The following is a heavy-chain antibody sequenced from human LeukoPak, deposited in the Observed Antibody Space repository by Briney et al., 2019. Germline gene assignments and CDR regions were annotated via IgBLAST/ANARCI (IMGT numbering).Heavy chain of an antibody. J-gene: IGHJ6*03. Sequence: SETLSLTCTVSGGSISSSSYYWGWIRQPPGKGLEWIGSIYHSGSTYYNPSLKSRVTISVDTSKNQFSLKLSSVTAADTAVYYCARGTYGDYSFTYYYYYMDVWGKGTTVTVSS. V-gene: IGHV4-39*07. CDR3: ARGTYGDYSFTYYYYYMDV. CDR1: GGSISSSSYY. CDR2: IYHSGST. D-gene: IGHD4-17*01.